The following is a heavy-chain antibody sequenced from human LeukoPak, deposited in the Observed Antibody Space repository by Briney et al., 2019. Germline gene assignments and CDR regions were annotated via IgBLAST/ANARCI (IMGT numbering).Heavy chain of an antibody. Sequence: TLSLTCTVSGGSISSGSYYWSWIRQPAGKGLEWIGRIYTSRSTNYNPSLKSRVTISVDTSKNQFSLKLSSVTAADTAVYYCARILAAPYWFDPWGQGTLVTVSS. CDR1: GGSISSGSYY. V-gene: IGHV4-61*02. J-gene: IGHJ5*02. D-gene: IGHD2-15*01. CDR2: IYTSRST. CDR3: ARILAAPYWFDP.